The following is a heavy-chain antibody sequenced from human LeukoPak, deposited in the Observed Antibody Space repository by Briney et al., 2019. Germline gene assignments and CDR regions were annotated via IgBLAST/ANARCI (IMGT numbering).Heavy chain of an antibody. CDR2: IYYSGNT. D-gene: IGHD2-15*01. J-gene: IGHJ4*02. V-gene: IGHV4-30-4*07. Sequence: PSETLSLTCGVSGGSFSSAGYSWSWIRQPPGKGLEWIGYIYYSGNTYYNPSLKSRVTISVDTSKNQFTLKLSSVTAADTAVYYCARVTVDATRYFDYWGQGTLVTVSS. CDR1: GGSFSSAGYS. CDR3: ARVTVDATRYFDY.